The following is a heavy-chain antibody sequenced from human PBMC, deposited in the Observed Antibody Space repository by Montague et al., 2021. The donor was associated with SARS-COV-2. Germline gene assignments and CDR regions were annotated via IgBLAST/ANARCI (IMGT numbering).Heavy chain of an antibody. CDR1: GGSISNSNW. CDR3: ARDGGWSAY. CDR2: IYHSGST. J-gene: IGHJ4*02. Sequence: ETLSLTCAASGGSISNSNWWTWVRQPPGKGLEWIGEIYHSGSTNYNSSLRSRVTISVDKSKNQFSLKLTSVTAADTAVYYCARDGGWSAYWGQGTLVTVSS. D-gene: IGHD3-3*01. V-gene: IGHV4-4*02.